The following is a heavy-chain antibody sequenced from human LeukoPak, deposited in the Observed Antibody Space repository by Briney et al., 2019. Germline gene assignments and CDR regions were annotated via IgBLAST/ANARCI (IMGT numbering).Heavy chain of an antibody. D-gene: IGHD3-16*01. Sequence: ASDTLSLTCSVSGGSMNGYYWNWVRQSAGKGLQWIGRIFSSGSTNYNPSLKSRVTISLDTSKNQFSLKLSSVTAADTAVYYCARDGAHKNHYYSYYYMDVWGKGTTVTVSS. V-gene: IGHV4-4*07. J-gene: IGHJ6*03. CDR3: ARDGAHKNHYYSYYYMDV. CDR2: IFSSGST. CDR1: GGSMNGYY.